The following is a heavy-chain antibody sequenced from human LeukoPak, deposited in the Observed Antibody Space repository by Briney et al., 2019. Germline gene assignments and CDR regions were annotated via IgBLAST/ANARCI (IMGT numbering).Heavy chain of an antibody. CDR1: GYDFSTFG. J-gene: IGHJ3*02. Sequence: GASVKVSCKASGYDFSTFGISWVRQAPGEGLEWMGWISAYHGKTNFPQRFQGRVTLTTETSTSTAYMELRSLRSDDTAIYYCARDSPFMVPGTGDAFDIWGHGTMVSVSS. D-gene: IGHD6-19*01. CDR3: ARDSPFMVPGTGDAFDI. V-gene: IGHV1-18*01. CDR2: ISAYHGKT.